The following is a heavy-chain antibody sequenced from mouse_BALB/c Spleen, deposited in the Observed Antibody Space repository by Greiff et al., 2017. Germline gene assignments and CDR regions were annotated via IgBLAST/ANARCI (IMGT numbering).Heavy chain of an antibody. J-gene: IGHJ3*01. CDR2: ISSGGSYT. Sequence: EVKLVESGGDLVKPGGSLKLSCAASGFTFSSYGMSWVRQTPDKRLEWVATISSGGSYTYYPDSVKGRFTISRDNAKNTLYLQMSSLKSEDTAMYYCARHEGRRSLFAYWGQGTLVTVSA. D-gene: IGHD2-14*01. V-gene: IGHV5-6*01. CDR3: ARHEGRRSLFAY. CDR1: GFTFSSYG.